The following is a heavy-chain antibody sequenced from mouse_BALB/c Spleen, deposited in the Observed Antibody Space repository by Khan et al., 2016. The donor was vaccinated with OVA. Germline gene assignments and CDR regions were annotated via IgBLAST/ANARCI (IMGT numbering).Heavy chain of an antibody. CDR3: AAMIRYYYGSNGEGYSVDY. V-gene: IGHV3-2*02. J-gene: IGHJ2*01. D-gene: IGHD1-1*01. CDR1: GYSITSDYA. CDR2: ISYSGDT. Sequence: EVQLQESGPGLVKPSQSLSLTCTVTGYSITSDYAWNWIRQFPGNKLEWMGYISYSGDTAYNPSLTRRISITRDTSKNQFFLQLNSVTTEATATSDCAAMIRYYYGSNGEGYSVDYWGQGTTIAVSS.